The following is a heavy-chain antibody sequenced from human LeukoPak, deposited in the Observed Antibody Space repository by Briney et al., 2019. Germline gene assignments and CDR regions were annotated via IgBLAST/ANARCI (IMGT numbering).Heavy chain of an antibody. CDR3: AREAQEYCSSTSCYPYYYYYYMDV. Sequence: VMVSCKASGGTFSSYTISWVRQAPGQGLEWMGRIIPILGIANYAQKFQGRVTITADKSTSTAYMELSSLRSEDTAVYYCAREAQEYCSSTSCYPYYYYYYMDVWGKGTTVTVSS. CDR1: GGTFSSYT. V-gene: IGHV1-69*04. D-gene: IGHD2-2*01. CDR2: IIPILGIA. J-gene: IGHJ6*03.